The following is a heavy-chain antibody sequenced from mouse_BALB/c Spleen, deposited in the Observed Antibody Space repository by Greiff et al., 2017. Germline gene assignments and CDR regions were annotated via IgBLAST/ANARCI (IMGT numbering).Heavy chain of an antibody. Sequence: QVQLQQSGAELAKPGASVKMSCKASGYTFTSYWMHWVKQRPGQGLEWIGYINPSTGYTEYNQKFKDKATLTADKSSSTAYMQLSSLTSEDSAVYYCARDETLGYRGFAYWGQGTLVTVSA. V-gene: IGHV1-7*01. D-gene: IGHD2-14*01. CDR2: INPSTGYT. CDR3: ARDETLGYRGFAY. CDR1: GYTFTSYW. J-gene: IGHJ3*01.